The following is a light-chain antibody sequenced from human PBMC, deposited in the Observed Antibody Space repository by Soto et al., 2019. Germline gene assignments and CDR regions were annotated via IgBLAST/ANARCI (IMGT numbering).Light chain of an antibody. J-gene: IGKJ3*01. CDR1: QGIRNF. CDR2: AAS. V-gene: IGKV1-27*01. CDR3: QKYSSVPV. Sequence: DIQMTQSPTSLSASVGDRVTITCRASQGIRNFVAWYQQKPGKPPKLLIYAASTLQSGVPSRFSGSGCGTDFTLTINSLQPEDVATYSCQKYSSVPVFGPGTKVEI.